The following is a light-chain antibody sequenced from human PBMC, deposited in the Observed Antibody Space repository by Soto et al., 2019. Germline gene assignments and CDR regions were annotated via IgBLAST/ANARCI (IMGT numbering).Light chain of an antibody. Sequence: DIQMTQSPSSLSASVGDRVNITCRSSQSISSYLNWYQQKPGKAPKLLIYTTSNLQSGVPSRFSGSGSGTHFTLTIISPQPEDFATYSCQQSYIPPLTFGGGTKVEIK. CDR2: TTS. CDR3: QQSYIPPLT. J-gene: IGKJ4*01. V-gene: IGKV1-39*01. CDR1: QSISSY.